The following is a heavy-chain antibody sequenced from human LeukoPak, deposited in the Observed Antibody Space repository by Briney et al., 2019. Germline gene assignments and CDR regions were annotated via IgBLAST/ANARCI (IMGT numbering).Heavy chain of an antibody. CDR1: GYTFTSYG. V-gene: IGHV1-18*01. J-gene: IGHJ3*02. D-gene: IGHD3-22*01. Sequence: ASVKVSCKASGYTFTSYGISWVRQAPGQGLEWMGWISAYNGNTNYAQKLQGRVTMTTDTSTSTAYMELRSLRSDDTAVYYCAREGNYDSSGFLGNDAFDIWGQGTMVTVSS. CDR2: ISAYNGNT. CDR3: AREGNYDSSGFLGNDAFDI.